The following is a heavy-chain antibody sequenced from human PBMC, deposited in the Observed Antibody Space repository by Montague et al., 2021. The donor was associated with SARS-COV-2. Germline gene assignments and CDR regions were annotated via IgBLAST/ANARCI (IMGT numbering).Heavy chain of an antibody. CDR3: ARAQNTCFIANCVNYFEV. CDR2: VHYTGST. CDR1: GGSISSYY. Sequence: SETPSLTCEVSGGSISSYYWSWIRQSPGKGLEWIGYVHYTGSTKYNPSLKTRVTLSLDTPKNQFSLKLSSVTAADTAVYYCARAQNTCFIANCVNYFEVWGLGALVTVSS. J-gene: IGHJ4*02. D-gene: IGHD1-1*01. V-gene: IGHV4-59*01.